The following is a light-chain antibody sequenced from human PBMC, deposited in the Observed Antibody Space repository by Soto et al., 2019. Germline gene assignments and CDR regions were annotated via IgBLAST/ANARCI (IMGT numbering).Light chain of an antibody. CDR3: QQYNNWPQT. V-gene: IGKV3-15*01. CDR2: GES. CDR1: QSVSVN. J-gene: IGKJ1*01. Sequence: EIVMTQSPGTLSVSPGERATLSCRASQSVSVNLAWYQQKPGQAPRLLISGESTRATGIPARFSGSGSGTEFTLTISSLQSEDFEVYYCQQYNNWPQTFGQGTKVEIK.